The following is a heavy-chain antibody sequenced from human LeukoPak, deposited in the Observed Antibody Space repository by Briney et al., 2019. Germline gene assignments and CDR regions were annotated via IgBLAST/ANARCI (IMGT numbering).Heavy chain of an antibody. V-gene: IGHV1-69*02. Sequence: ASVKVSCKASGGTFSSYTISWARQDPGQGLEWMGRIIPILGIANYAQKFQGRVTITADKSTSTAYMELSSLRSEDTAVYYCASLEVLVPAAIRYYDYYMDVWGKGTTVTVSS. J-gene: IGHJ6*03. D-gene: IGHD2-2*02. CDR1: GGTFSSYT. CDR2: IIPILGIA. CDR3: ASLEVLVPAAIRYYDYYMDV.